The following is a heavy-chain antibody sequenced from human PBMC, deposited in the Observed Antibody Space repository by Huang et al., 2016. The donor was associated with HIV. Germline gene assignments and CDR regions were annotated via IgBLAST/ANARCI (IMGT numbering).Heavy chain of an antibody. CDR2: ILDSGDT. Sequence: QVQLQESGPGLVKPSETLSLTCPVSGGSINSHYWSWIRQSAGRGLGWIGSILDSGDTNYIPSLNSRVSISVDTSKNQFSLTLTSVTAADTAMYYCTSENPFDFWGQGILVTVSS. CDR3: TSENPFDF. V-gene: IGHV4-59*11. CDR1: GGSINSHY. J-gene: IGHJ4*02.